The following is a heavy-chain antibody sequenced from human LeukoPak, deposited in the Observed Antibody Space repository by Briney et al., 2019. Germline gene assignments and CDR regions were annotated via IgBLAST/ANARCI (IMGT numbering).Heavy chain of an antibody. CDR3: ARLITGTTTAFDI. CDR2: VYTSGST. D-gene: IGHD1-7*01. Sequence: SDTLSLTCSVSGGSISGYYWTWIRQPAGKGLEWIGRVYTSGSTHYNPSLKTRLTMSVDTSKNQFSLKLSSVTAADTAVYYCARLITGTTTAFDIWGQGTMVTVSS. V-gene: IGHV4-4*07. CDR1: GGSISGYY. J-gene: IGHJ3*02.